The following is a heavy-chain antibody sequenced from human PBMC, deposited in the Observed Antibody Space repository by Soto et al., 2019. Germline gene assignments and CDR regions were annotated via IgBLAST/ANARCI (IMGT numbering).Heavy chain of an antibody. J-gene: IGHJ4*02. D-gene: IGHD2-8*02. CDR1: GQSFRGYS. V-gene: IGHV4-34*01. Sequence: SETLSLTCANYGQSFRGYSWSWIRQPPGTGLEWIGEINHSGSTNYNPSLKSRVTISVDTSKNQFSLKLTSVTAADTAVYYCARDKITGLFDYWGQGTLVTVS. CDR3: ARDKITGLFDY. CDR2: INHSGST.